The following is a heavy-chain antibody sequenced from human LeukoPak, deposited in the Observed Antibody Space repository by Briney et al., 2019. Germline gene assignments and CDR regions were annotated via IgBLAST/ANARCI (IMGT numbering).Heavy chain of an antibody. V-gene: IGHV3-66*04. D-gene: IGHD6-13*01. CDR2: IYSGGGT. CDR3: ARQPYSSSWNWFDP. Sequence: PGGPLRLSCAASGFTVSSNYMSWVRQAPGKGLEWVSVIYSGGGTYYADSVKGRFTISRDNSKNTLYLQMNSLRAEDTAVYYCARQPYSSSWNWFDPWGQGTLVTVSS. J-gene: IGHJ5*02. CDR1: GFTVSSNY.